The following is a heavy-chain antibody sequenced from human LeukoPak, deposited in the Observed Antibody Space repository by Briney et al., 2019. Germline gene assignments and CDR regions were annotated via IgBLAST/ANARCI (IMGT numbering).Heavy chain of an antibody. Sequence: GGSLRLSCAASGFTFSSYWMSWVRQAPGKGLEWLANIKEDGSDKYYVDSVKGRFTISRDNAMNSLYLQMNNLRVEDTAVYYCARAGYTSGYDYWGQGTLVTVSS. J-gene: IGHJ4*02. CDR1: GFTFSSYW. D-gene: IGHD6-19*01. CDR2: IKEDGSDK. CDR3: ARAGYTSGYDY. V-gene: IGHV3-7*01.